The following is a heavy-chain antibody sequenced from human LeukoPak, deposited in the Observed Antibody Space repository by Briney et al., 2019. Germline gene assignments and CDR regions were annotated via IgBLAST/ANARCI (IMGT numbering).Heavy chain of an antibody. Sequence: SSETLSLTCTVSGGSVSSSSYHWGWIRQSPGKGLEWIGTIYHSGTTYYNPSLKSRATISVDKSKNQFSLRLRSATAADTAVYYCARGLDYLGMGYCTSTMCAALDDWGQGTLVPVSS. CDR2: IYHSGTT. CDR3: ARGLDYLGMGYCTSTMCAALDD. J-gene: IGHJ4*02. V-gene: IGHV4-39*07. D-gene: IGHD2-2*01. CDR1: GGSVSSSSYH.